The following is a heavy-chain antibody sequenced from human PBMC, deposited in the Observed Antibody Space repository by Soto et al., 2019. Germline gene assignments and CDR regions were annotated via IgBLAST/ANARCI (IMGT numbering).Heavy chain of an antibody. V-gene: IGHV3-23*01. CDR3: ARRSSGWYFDY. D-gene: IGHD6-19*01. CDR2: ISGSGGST. Sequence: EVQLLESGGGLVQPGGSLRLYCAASGFTFSSYAMSWVRQAPGKGLEWVSAISGSGGSTYYADSVKVRFTISRDNSKNTRYLQMNSLRAEDTAVYYCARRSSGWYFDYWGQGTLVTVSS. CDR1: GFTFSSYA. J-gene: IGHJ4*02.